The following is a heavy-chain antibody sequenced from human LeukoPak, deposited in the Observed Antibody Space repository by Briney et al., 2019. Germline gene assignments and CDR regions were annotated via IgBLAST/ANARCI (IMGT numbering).Heavy chain of an antibody. CDR3: ARDLTMIVVVMGYFDY. CDR2: IYHSGST. J-gene: IGHJ4*02. CDR1: GYSISSGYY. V-gene: IGHV4-38-2*02. D-gene: IGHD3-22*01. Sequence: SEPLSLTCAVSGYSISSGYYWGWIRQPPGKGLEWIGSIYHSGSTYYNPSLKSRVTISVDTSKNQFSLKLSSVTAADTAVYYCARDLTMIVVVMGYFDYWGQGTLVTVSS.